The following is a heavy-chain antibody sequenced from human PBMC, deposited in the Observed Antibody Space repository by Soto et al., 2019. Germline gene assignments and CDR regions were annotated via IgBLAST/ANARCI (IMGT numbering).Heavy chain of an antibody. D-gene: IGHD2-21*01. CDR3: ARGGVRNYYYYGMDV. CDR1: GGSISSYY. CDR2: IYTSGST. V-gene: IGHV4-4*07. Sequence: SETLSLTCTVSGGSISSYYWSWIRQPAGKGLEWIGRIYTSGSTNYNPSLKSRVTMSVDTSKNHFSLKLSSVTAADTAVYYCARGGVRNYYYYGMDVWGQGTTVTVSS. J-gene: IGHJ6*02.